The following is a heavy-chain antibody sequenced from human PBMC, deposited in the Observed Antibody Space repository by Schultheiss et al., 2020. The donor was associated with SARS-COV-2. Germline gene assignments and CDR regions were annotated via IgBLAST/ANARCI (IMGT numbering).Heavy chain of an antibody. CDR3: AKLPEYYYDSSGYYYRPYYFDY. V-gene: IGHV3-23*01. Sequence: GESLKISCAASGFTFSSYAMSWVRQAPGKGLEWVSAISGSGGSTYYADSVKGRFTISRDNSKNTLYLQMNSLRAEDTAVYYCAKLPEYYYDSSGYYYRPYYFDYWGQGTLVTVSS. CDR1: GFTFSSYA. CDR2: ISGSGGST. J-gene: IGHJ4*02. D-gene: IGHD3-22*01.